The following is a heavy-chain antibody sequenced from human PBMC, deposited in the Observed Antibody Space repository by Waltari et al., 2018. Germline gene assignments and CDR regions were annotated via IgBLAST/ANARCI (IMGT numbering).Heavy chain of an antibody. CDR2: IYYSGRT. CDR3: ARANWNYVWFDP. V-gene: IGHV4-59*01. D-gene: IGHD1-7*01. CDR1: VGSISSYY. J-gene: IGHJ5*02. Sequence: QVQLQESGPGLVKPSETLSLTCTVPVGSISSYYWSSIRQPPGKGLEWIGYIYYSGRTNYNPSLKSRVTISVDTSKNQFSLKLSSVTAADTAVYYCARANWNYVWFDPWGQGTLVTVSS.